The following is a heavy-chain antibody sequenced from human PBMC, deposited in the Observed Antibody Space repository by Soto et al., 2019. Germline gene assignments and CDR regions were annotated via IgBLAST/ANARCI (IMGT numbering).Heavy chain of an antibody. V-gene: IGHV1-3*01. CDR2: INAGNGNT. Sequence: QVQLVQSGAEVKKPGASVKVSRKASGYTFTSYAMHWVRQAPGQRLEWMGWINAGNGNTKYSQKFQGRVTITRDTSASTAYMELSSLRSEDTAVYYCARLELRYHFDYWGQGTLVTVSS. J-gene: IGHJ4*02. CDR3: ARLELRYHFDY. CDR1: GYTFTSYA. D-gene: IGHD1-7*01.